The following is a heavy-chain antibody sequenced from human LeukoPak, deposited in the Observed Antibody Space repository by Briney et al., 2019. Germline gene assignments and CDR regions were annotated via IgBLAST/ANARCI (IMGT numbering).Heavy chain of an antibody. Sequence: TSETLSLTCTVSGGSISTYYWSWIRQPPGKGLEWIGYIYYSGSTNYNPSLKSRVTISVDTSKNQFSLKLSSVTAADTAVYYCARIGIAAAIDPWGQGTLVTVSS. V-gene: IGHV4-59*12. D-gene: IGHD6-13*01. J-gene: IGHJ5*02. CDR3: ARIGIAAAIDP. CDR1: GGSISTYY. CDR2: IYYSGST.